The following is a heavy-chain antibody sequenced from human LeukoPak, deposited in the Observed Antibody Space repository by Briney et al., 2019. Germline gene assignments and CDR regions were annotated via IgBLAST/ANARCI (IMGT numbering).Heavy chain of an antibody. D-gene: IGHD6-19*01. J-gene: IGHJ4*02. V-gene: IGHV3-48*02. CDR2: ISYSSSTI. Sequence: GGSLRLSCAASGFTFSSYSMNWVRQAPGKGLEWVSYISYSSSTIYYADSVKGRFTISRDNAKNSLYLQMNSLRDEDTAVYYCARDERAGSGWYFVYWGQGALVTVSS. CDR3: ARDERAGSGWYFVY. CDR1: GFTFSSYS.